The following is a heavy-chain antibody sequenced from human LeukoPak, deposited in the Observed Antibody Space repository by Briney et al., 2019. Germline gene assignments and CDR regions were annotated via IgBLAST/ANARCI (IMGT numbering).Heavy chain of an antibody. CDR3: VSGLWEVPGCH. CDR1: GGSLSSYY. V-gene: IGHV4-59*01. J-gene: IGHJ4*02. Sequence: KPSETPSLTCTFSGGSLSSYYWSWIRPPPRKGLEWIGYIYFSGSTNYNPSLKSRVTISIDTSKNQFSLRLSSVTAADTAVYYCVSGLWEVPGCHWGQGTLVTVSS. D-gene: IGHD1-26*01. CDR2: IYFSGST.